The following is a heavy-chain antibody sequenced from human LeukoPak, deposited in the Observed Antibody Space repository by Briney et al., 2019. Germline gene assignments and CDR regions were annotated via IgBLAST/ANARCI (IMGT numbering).Heavy chain of an antibody. J-gene: IGHJ5*02. CDR2: IIPIFGTA. CDR1: GGTFSSYA. CDR3: AREGGYSYGYGGWFDP. D-gene: IGHD5-18*01. Sequence: SVKVSCKASGGTFSSYAISWVRQAPGQGLEWMGGIIPIFGTANYAQKFQGRVTITTDESTSTAYMELSSLRSEDTAVYYCAREGGYSYGYGGWFDPWGQGTLGTVSS. V-gene: IGHV1-69*05.